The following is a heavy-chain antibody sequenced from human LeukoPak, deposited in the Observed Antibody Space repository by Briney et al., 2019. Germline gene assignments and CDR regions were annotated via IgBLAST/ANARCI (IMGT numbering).Heavy chain of an antibody. J-gene: IGHJ4*02. CDR2: LSSDGRDP. CDR1: GFTFSSYS. V-gene: IGHV3-74*01. CDR3: ARGVYEEDVNY. D-gene: IGHD2-8*01. Sequence: GGSLRLSCAASGFTFSSYSMNWVRQAPGKGLVWVSRLSSDGRDPSYADSVKGRFTISRDNAKNTLYMQMNSLRAEDTAVYYCARGVYEEDVNYWGQETLVTVSS.